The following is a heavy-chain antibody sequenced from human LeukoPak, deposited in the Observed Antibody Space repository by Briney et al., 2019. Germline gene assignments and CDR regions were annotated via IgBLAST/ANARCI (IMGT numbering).Heavy chain of an antibody. D-gene: IGHD2-15*01. Sequence: GGSLTLSCAASGFTFSSYAMSWVRQAPGKGLEWVSVISYSGGTTYYADFVKGRFTLYRANYKNTLYLQMNGLRAEDTAVYYCAKARPKLIVVVVAATPNFDSWGQRTLVSASS. V-gene: IGHV3-23*01. CDR1: GFTFSSYA. CDR2: ISYSGGTT. J-gene: IGHJ4*02. CDR3: AKARPKLIVVVVAATPNFDS.